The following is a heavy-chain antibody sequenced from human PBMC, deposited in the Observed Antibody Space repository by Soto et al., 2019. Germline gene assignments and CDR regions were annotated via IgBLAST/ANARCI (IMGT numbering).Heavy chain of an antibody. CDR1: GFTFSSYA. D-gene: IGHD3-10*01. CDR2: ISYDGSNK. J-gene: IGHJ4*02. Sequence: PGGSLRLSCAASGFTFSSYAMHWVRQAPGKGLEWVAVISYDGSNKYYADSVKGRFTISRDNSKNTLYLQMNSLRAEDTAVYYCASNSYGSGSYFDAGTYFDYWGQGTLVTVSS. CDR3: ASNSYGSGSYFDAGTYFDY. V-gene: IGHV3-30-3*01.